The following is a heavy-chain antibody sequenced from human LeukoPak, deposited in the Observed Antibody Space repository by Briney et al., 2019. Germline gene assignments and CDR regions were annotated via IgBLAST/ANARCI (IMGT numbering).Heavy chain of an antibody. CDR1: GYTFTSYD. CDR3: ARGERDDYSKNFDY. J-gene: IGHJ4*02. CDR2: MNPNSGNT. D-gene: IGHD4-11*01. V-gene: IGHV1-8*03. Sequence: ASVKVSCKASGYTFTSYDINWVRQATGQGLEWMGWMNPNSGNTGYAQKFQGRVTITRNTTISTAYMELSSLRSEGTAVYYCARGERDDYSKNFDYWGQGTLVTVSS.